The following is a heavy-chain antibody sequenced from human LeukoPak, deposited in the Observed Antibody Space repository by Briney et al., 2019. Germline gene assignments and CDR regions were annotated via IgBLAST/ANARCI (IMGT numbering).Heavy chain of an antibody. Sequence: GASVKVSCKASGGTFSSYAISWVRQAPGQGLEWMGGIIPIFGTANYAQKFQGRVTITADESTCTAYMELSSLRSEDTAVYYCARKNGYNNWFDPWGQGTLVTVSS. V-gene: IGHV1-69*13. CDR1: GGTFSSYA. J-gene: IGHJ5*02. CDR2: IIPIFGTA. CDR3: ARKNGYNNWFDP. D-gene: IGHD5-24*01.